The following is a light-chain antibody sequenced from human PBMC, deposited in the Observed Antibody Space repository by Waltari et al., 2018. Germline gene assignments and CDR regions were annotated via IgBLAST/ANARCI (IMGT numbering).Light chain of an antibody. J-gene: IGKJ4*01. CDR1: ESVSRY. CDR2: EAS. Sequence: IVLTQSPATLSLSPGERANLSCRASESVSRYLAWYQQKPGQAPRLLLYEASNRATGIPARFSGSGSGTDFTLTISSLEPEDFAVYYCQHRSDWPLTFGGGTKVEIK. CDR3: QHRSDWPLT. V-gene: IGKV3-11*01.